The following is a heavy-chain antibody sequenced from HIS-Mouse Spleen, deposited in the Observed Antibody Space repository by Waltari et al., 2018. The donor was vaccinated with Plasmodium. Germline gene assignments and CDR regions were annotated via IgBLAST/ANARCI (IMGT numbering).Heavy chain of an antibody. V-gene: IGHV1-2*02. CDR1: AYPFTGSH. CDR3: ARVLGYKAAAGTFVEYFQH. Sequence: QVQLVQSGAEVKKPGASVKVSCKAAAYPFTGSHIHWVRQAPGQGLEWMGWINPNSGGTNYAQKFQGRVTMTRDTSISTAYMELSRLRSDDTAVYYCARVLGYKAAAGTFVEYFQHWGQGTLVTVSS. D-gene: IGHD6-13*01. CDR2: INPNSGGT. J-gene: IGHJ1*01.